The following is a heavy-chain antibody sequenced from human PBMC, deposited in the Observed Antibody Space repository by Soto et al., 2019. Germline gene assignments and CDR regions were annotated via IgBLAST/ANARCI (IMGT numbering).Heavy chain of an antibody. Sequence: QVQLVESGGGVVQPGRSLRLSCAASGFTFSSYAMHWVRQAPGKGLEWVAVISYDGSNKYYADSVKGRFTISRDNSKNTLYLKMNSLRAEDTAVYYCARVNEYSSSSDFDYWGQGTLVTVSS. D-gene: IGHD6-6*01. J-gene: IGHJ4*02. CDR3: ARVNEYSSSSDFDY. CDR1: GFTFSSYA. CDR2: ISYDGSNK. V-gene: IGHV3-30-3*01.